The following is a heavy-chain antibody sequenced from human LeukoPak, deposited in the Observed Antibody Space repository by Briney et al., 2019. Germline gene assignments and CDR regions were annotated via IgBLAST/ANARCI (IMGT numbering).Heavy chain of an antibody. D-gene: IGHD6-19*01. CDR1: GFTFTSYA. CDR3: AKGRDTSGRQNFDF. CDR2: ISASGSGT. J-gene: IGHJ4*02. Sequence: GGSLRLSCEASGFTFTSYAMHRVRQAPGKGLEWVSSISASGSGTFYTDSMNGRFTISRDNAKKTFFLQMKNLRPGDTALYYCAKGRDTSGRQNFDFWGQGTLVTVSS. V-gene: IGHV3-23*01.